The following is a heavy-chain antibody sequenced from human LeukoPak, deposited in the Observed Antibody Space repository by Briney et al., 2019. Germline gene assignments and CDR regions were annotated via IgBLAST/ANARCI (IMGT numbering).Heavy chain of an antibody. V-gene: IGHV3-7*01. CDR1: GFTFSNYW. Sequence: PGGSLRLSCEASGFTFSNYWMTWVRQAPGKGLEWVANIKQDGSKKYYVDSVKGRSTISRDNAQNSLYLQMNSLRVEDTAVYYCAREWYSSSWPDYWGQGTLVTVSS. D-gene: IGHD6-13*01. J-gene: IGHJ4*02. CDR2: IKQDGSKK. CDR3: AREWYSSSWPDY.